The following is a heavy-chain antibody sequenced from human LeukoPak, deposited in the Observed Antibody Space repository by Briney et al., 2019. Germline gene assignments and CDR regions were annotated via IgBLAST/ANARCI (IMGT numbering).Heavy chain of an antibody. J-gene: IGHJ4*02. D-gene: IGHD3-22*01. CDR3: ARVYYDSSGYYPYYFDY. V-gene: IGHV1-24*01. CDR2: FGPEDGAT. Sequence: GASVKVSCKVSGYTLSEVSLHWVRQAPGIGLDWMGGFGPEDGATISAPKFQGRVTMTADTSADTAYMELRSLRSDDTAVYYCARVYYDSSGYYPYYFDYWGQGTLVTVSS. CDR1: GYTLSEVS.